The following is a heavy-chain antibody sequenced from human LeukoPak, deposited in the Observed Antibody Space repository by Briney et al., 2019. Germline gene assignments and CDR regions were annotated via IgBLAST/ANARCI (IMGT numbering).Heavy chain of an antibody. V-gene: IGHV1-69*05. CDR1: GGTFNNSA. CDR2: IIPIFGTT. Sequence: ASVMVSCKASGGTFNNSAINWVRQAPGQGLEWMGRIIPIFGTTNYAQKFQGRVTITTDGSTSTAYVELSSLRSEDTALYYCARELGDIVVVVAAKGRGAFDIWGQGTMVTVSS. J-gene: IGHJ3*02. CDR3: ARELGDIVVVVAAKGRGAFDI. D-gene: IGHD2-15*01.